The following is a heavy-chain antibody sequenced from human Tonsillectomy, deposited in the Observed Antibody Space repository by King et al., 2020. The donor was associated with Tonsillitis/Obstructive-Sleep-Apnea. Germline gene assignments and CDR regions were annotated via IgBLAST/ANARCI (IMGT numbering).Heavy chain of an antibody. CDR3: AGSMTSITSFDY. CDR1: EFSVSNNY. Sequence: EVQLVESGGGLVHPGGSLRLSCTASEFSVSNNYMSWVRQAPGKGREWVSVIYTGDTTNYADSVQRRFTISRDNSKNTLYLQMISLRGEDTAVYYCAGSMTSITSFDYWGQGTLVTVSS. CDR2: IYTGDTT. V-gene: IGHV3-66*01. J-gene: IGHJ4*02. D-gene: IGHD5-24*01.